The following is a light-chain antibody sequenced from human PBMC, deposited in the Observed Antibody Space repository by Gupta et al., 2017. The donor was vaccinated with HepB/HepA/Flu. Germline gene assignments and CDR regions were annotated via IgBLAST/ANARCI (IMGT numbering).Light chain of an antibody. Sequence: DIVMTQSPDSLAVSLGERATINCKSSQSVLYSPNNKNYLAWFQQKPGQPPKLLIYWASTRESGVPDRFSGSGSGSDFTLTINTLQAEDVAVYYCQQYAITPWTFGQGTKVEIK. CDR3: QQYAITPWT. V-gene: IGKV4-1*01. J-gene: IGKJ1*01. CDR2: WAS. CDR1: QSVLYSPNNKNY.